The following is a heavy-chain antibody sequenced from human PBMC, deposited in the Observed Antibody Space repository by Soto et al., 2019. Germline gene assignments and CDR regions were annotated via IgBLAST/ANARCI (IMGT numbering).Heavy chain of an antibody. CDR3: XRVVPGAEAWFGP. CDR1: GYTFSNYG. V-gene: IGHV1-18*01. J-gene: IGHJ5*02. Sequence: QVQLVQSGGEVKRPGASVKVSCKTSGYTFSNYGITWVRQAPGQPLEWLGWISLYSDGTNYAQKFQGRVSMTTDTSTTTAYMELRSLRSDDTXXXXXXRVVPGAEAWFGPWGXGTLVTVSX. CDR2: ISLYSDGT. D-gene: IGHD2-2*01.